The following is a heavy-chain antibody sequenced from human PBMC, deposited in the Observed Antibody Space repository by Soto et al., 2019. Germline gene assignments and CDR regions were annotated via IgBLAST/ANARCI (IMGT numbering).Heavy chain of an antibody. Sequence: GGSLRLSCAASGFTFSSYAMHWVRQAPGKGLEWVAVISYDGSNKYYADSVKGRFTISRDNSKNTLYLQMNSLRAEDTAVYYCASSITYCSGGSCYEHWGQGTLVTVSS. D-gene: IGHD2-15*01. J-gene: IGHJ1*01. CDR1: GFTFSSYA. CDR3: ASSITYCSGGSCYEH. CDR2: ISYDGSNK. V-gene: IGHV3-30-3*01.